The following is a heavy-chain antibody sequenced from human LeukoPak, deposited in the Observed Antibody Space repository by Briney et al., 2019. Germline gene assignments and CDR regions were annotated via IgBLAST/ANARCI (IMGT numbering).Heavy chain of an antibody. CDR3: ARASYGDYLLVMDV. V-gene: IGHV4-59*01. J-gene: IGHJ6*02. Sequence: SETLSLTCTVSGGSISSYYWSWIRQPPGKGLEWIGYIYYSGSTNYNPSLKSRVTISVDTSKNQFSLKLSSVIAADTAVYYCARASYGDYLLVMDVWGQGTTVTVSS. CDR2: IYYSGST. CDR1: GGSISSYY. D-gene: IGHD4-17*01.